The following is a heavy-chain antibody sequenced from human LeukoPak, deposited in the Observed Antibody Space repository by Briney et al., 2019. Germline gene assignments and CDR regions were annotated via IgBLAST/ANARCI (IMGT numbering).Heavy chain of an antibody. Sequence: PGGSLRLSCAASGFTFSSYAMHWVRQAPGKGLEWAAVISYDGSNKYYADSVKGRFTISRGNSKNTLYLQMNSLRAEDTAVYYCARDPVSGGYYYYYMDVWGKGTTVTVSS. CDR3: ARDPVSGGYYYYYMDV. D-gene: IGHD6-25*01. CDR1: GFTFSSYA. CDR2: ISYDGSNK. V-gene: IGHV3-30*01. J-gene: IGHJ6*03.